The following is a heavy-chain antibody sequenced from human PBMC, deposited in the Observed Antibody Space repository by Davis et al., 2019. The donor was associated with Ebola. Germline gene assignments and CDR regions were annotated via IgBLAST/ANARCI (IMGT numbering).Heavy chain of an antibody. Sequence: MPSETLSLTCAVYGGSFSGYYWSWIRQPPGKGLEWIGEINHSGSTNYNPSLKSRVTISVDTSKNQFSLKLSSETAADTAVYYCARGSTVTTDYWGQGTLVTVSS. CDR1: GGSFSGYY. D-gene: IGHD4-17*01. CDR3: ARGSTVTTDY. J-gene: IGHJ4*02. V-gene: IGHV4-34*01. CDR2: INHSGST.